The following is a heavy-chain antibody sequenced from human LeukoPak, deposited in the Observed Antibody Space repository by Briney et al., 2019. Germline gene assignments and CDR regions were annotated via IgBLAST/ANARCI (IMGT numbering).Heavy chain of an antibody. V-gene: IGHV3-15*01. Sequence: TGGSLRLSCAASGFTFSDAWMTWVRQAPGKGLEWVGRIKSKIDGGTTDYAAPVKGRFIISKDDSKNTLYLQMNSLKTEHTAMYYCTTVGSYRSGYHYWYFDLWGRGTLVTVSS. D-gene: IGHD3-22*01. CDR3: TTVGSYRSGYHYWYFDL. J-gene: IGHJ2*01. CDR2: IKSKIDGGTT. CDR1: GFTFSDAW.